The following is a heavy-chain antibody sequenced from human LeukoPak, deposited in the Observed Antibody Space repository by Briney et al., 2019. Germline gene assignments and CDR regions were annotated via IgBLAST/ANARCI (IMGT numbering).Heavy chain of an antibody. Sequence: SETLSLTCTVSGGSISSSSYYWSWIRQPPGKGLEWIGYIYHSGSTYYNPSLKSRVTISVDRSKNQFSLKLSSVTAADTAVYYCARVPYCSSTSCSYYYYYMDVWGKGTTVTVSS. CDR1: GGSISSSSYY. D-gene: IGHD2-2*01. V-gene: IGHV4-30-2*01. CDR3: ARVPYCSSTSCSYYYYYMDV. CDR2: IYHSGST. J-gene: IGHJ6*03.